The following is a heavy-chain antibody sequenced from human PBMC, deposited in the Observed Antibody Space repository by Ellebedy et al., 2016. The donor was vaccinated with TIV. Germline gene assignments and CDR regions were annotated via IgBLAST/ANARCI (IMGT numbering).Heavy chain of an antibody. J-gene: IGHJ5*02. CDR2: ISSSSSYI. D-gene: IGHD4-17*01. CDR1: GFTFSSYA. V-gene: IGHV3-21*01. Sequence: GESLKISCAASGFTFSSYAMSWVRQAPGKGLEWVSAISSSSSYIYYADSVKGRFTISRDNAKNSLYLQMNSLRAEDTAVYYCARDRVRYGDYAEFDPWGQGTLVTVSS. CDR3: ARDRVRYGDYAEFDP.